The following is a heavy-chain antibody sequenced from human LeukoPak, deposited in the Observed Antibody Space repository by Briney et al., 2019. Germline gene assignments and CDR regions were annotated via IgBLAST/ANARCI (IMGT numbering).Heavy chain of an antibody. D-gene: IGHD1-26*01. J-gene: IGHJ4*02. CDR2: ISSSSSYI. CDR3: AAPGGVGATTDFDY. CDR1: GFTVSSNY. V-gene: IGHV3-21*01. Sequence: PGGSLRLSCAASGFTVSSNYMSWVRQAPGKGLEWVSSISSSSSYIYYADSVKGRFTISRDNAKNSLYLQMNSLRAEDTAVYYCAAPGGVGATTDFDYWGQGTLVTVSS.